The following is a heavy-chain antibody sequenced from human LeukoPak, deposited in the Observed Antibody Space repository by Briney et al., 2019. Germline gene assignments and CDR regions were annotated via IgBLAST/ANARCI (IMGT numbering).Heavy chain of an antibody. CDR3: ARVRRAAQPLRIGAAAGPFDY. CDR1: GVSFSGYY. J-gene: IGHJ4*02. D-gene: IGHD6-13*01. Sequence: RSSETLSLTCAVYGVSFSGYYWSWIRQPPGKGLEWIGEINHSGSTNYNPSLKSRVTISVDTSKNQFSLKLSSVTAADTAVYYCARVRRAAQPLRIGAAAGPFDYWGQGTLVTVSS. CDR2: INHSGST. V-gene: IGHV4-34*01.